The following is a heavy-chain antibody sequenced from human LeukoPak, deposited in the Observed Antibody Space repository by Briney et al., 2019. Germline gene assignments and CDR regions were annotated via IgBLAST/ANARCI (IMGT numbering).Heavy chain of an antibody. D-gene: IGHD2-8*01. CDR1: GYTFTSYD. CDR3: ARAPYCTNGVCPYYFDY. CDR2: MNPNSGNT. Sequence: ASVTVSCKASGYTFTSYDINWVRQATGQGLEWMGWMNPNSGNTGYAQKFQGRVTMTRNTSISTAYMELSSLRSADTAVYYRARAPYCTNGVCPYYFDYWGQGTLVTVSS. J-gene: IGHJ4*02. V-gene: IGHV1-8*01.